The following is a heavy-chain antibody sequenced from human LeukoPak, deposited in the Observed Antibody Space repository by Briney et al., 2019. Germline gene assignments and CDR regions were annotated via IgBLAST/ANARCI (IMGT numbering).Heavy chain of an antibody. J-gene: IGHJ4*02. CDR2: SKSKTDGGTT. CDR3: TTDSSGYDY. V-gene: IGHV3-15*01. CDR1: GFTFSNAW. Sequence: GGSLGLSCAASGFTFSNAWMSWVRQAPGKGLEWVGRSKSKTDGGTTDYAAPVKGRFTISRDDSKNTLYLQMNSLKTEDTAVYYCTTDSSGYDYWGQGTLVTVSS. D-gene: IGHD3-22*01.